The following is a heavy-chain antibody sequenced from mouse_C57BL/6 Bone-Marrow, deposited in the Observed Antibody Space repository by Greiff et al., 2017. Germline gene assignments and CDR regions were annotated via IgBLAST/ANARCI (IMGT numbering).Heavy chain of an antibody. V-gene: IGHV5-6*01. CDR2: ISSGGSYT. D-gene: IGHD4-1*01. J-gene: IGHJ2*01. Sequence: EVKLVESGGDLVKPGGSLKLSCAASGFTFSSYGMSWVRQTPDKRLEWVATISSGGSYTYYPDSVKGRFTISRDNAKNTLYLQMSSLKSEDTAMYYCARPINWDVYFDYWGQGTTLTVSS. CDR3: ARPINWDVYFDY. CDR1: GFTFSSYG.